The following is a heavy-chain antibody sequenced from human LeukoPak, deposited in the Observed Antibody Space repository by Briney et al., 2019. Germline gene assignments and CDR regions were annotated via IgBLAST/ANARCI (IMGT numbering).Heavy chain of an antibody. V-gene: IGHV4-59*01. CDR2: IYYTGNT. CDR1: RGSINTYY. CDR3: AREIMASSGYHPTLDYYYMDV. Sequence: PSETLSLTCTLSRGSINTYYWHWIRQPPGKGLEWIAYIYYTGNTNYNPSLKSRVTASVDTSKNPFSLTLSSVTAADTAVYYCAREIMASSGYHPTLDYYYMDVWGKGTTVTVSS. D-gene: IGHD3-22*01. J-gene: IGHJ6*03.